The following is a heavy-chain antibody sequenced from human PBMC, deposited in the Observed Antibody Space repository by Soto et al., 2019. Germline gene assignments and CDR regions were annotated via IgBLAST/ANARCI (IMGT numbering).Heavy chain of an antibody. CDR1: GGTFSGHA. D-gene: IGHD7-27*01. Sequence: QVQLVQSGAEVKKPGSSVKVSCEASGGTFSGHAISWVRQAPGQGPEWMGGLIPLFGTTQHAQNFQDRLTITADKSTSTAYTELTRLRFEDTAIYCCARGPNWGYRFDSWGQGTLVTVSS. CDR3: ARGPNWGYRFDS. J-gene: IGHJ4*02. CDR2: LIPLFGTT. V-gene: IGHV1-69*06.